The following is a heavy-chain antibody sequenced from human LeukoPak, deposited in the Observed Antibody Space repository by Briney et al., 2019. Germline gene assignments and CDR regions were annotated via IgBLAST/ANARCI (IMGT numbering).Heavy chain of an antibody. CDR3: AKDRPLRIQSIAVAVSDY. J-gene: IGHJ4*02. D-gene: IGHD6-19*01. CDR2: ISGSGGST. V-gene: IGHV3-23*01. CDR1: GFTFSSYA. Sequence: GGSLRLSCAASGFTFSSYAMSWVRQAPGKGLEWVSAISGSGGSTYYADSVRGRFTISRDNSKNTLYLQMNSLRAEDTAVYYCAKDRPLRIQSIAVAVSDYWGQGTLVTVSS.